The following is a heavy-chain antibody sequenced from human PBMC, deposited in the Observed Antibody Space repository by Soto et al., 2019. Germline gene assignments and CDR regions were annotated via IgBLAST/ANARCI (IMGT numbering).Heavy chain of an antibody. CDR3: AKNIVVVPAAYDWFAP. Sequence: EVKLLESGGGLVQHGGSLRLSCAASGFTFSSYAMTWVRQAPGKGLEWVSGISGGGGSTYYADSVTGRFTISRDNSNNTLYLQMKSLRAEDTAVYYCAKNIVVVPAAYDWFAPWGQGTLDTVSS. D-gene: IGHD2-2*01. J-gene: IGHJ5*02. V-gene: IGHV3-23*01. CDR2: ISGGGGST. CDR1: GFTFSSYA.